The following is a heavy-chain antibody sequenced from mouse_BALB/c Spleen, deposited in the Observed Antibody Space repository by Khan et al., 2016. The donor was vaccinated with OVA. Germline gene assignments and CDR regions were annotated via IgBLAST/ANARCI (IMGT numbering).Heavy chain of an antibody. CDR1: GHTFTSYT. CDR3: VRDGAYHRNDGWFAY. D-gene: IGHD2-14*01. J-gene: IGHJ3*01. CDR2: INPSNGYT. V-gene: IGHV1-4*01. Sequence: VKLQESGAELARPGASVKMSCKASGHTFTSYTIHWIKERPGQGLEWIGYINPSNGYTNYNQKFKDKATLTTDKSSTTAYLQLSSLTSDDSAVYNCVRDGAYHRNDGWFAYWGQGTLVTVSA.